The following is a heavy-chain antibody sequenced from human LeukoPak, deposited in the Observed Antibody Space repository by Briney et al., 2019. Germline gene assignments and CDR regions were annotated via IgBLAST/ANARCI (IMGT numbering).Heavy chain of an antibody. V-gene: IGHV5-51*01. D-gene: IGHD5-24*01. CDR2: IYPSDSDT. Sequence: GESLKISCKGSGYSFATYWIAWVRQMPGKGLEWMGIIYPSDSDTTYSPSFQGQVTISADKSISTAYLQWSSLKASDTAMYYCAKVEMSNAGSFEYWGQGTLVTVSS. CDR1: GYSFATYW. J-gene: IGHJ4*02. CDR3: AKVEMSNAGSFEY.